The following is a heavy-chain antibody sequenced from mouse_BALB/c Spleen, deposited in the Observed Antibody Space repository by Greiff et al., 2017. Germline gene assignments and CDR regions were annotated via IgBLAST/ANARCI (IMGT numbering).Heavy chain of an antibody. CDR1: GFAFSSYD. CDR3: ARDRDDAGDY. D-gene: IGHD2-14*01. Sequence: EVQGVESGGGLVKPGGSLKLSCAASGFAFSSYDMSWVRQTPEKRLEWVAYISSGGGSTYYPDTVKGRFSISRDNAKNTLYMQMSSLKAEDTAMYYCARDRDDAGDYWGQGTLVTVSA. J-gene: IGHJ3*01. CDR2: ISSGGGST. V-gene: IGHV5-12-1*01.